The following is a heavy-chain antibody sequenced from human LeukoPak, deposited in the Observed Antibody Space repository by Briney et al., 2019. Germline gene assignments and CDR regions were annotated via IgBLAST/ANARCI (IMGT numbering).Heavy chain of an antibody. CDR1: SGSISSHF. D-gene: IGHD2-2*02. J-gene: IGHJ4*02. CDR3: ARLRPLLDQLLYFAFDS. CDR2: IHYSGGS. V-gene: IGHV4-59*11. Sequence: PSETLSLTCSVSSGSISSHFWTWVRQPPGKGLEWIGHIHYSGGSNYNPSLKRRVTMSLDTSKNQFSLKLTSVTAADTAIFYCARLRPLLDQLLYFAFDSWGQGTLVTVSS.